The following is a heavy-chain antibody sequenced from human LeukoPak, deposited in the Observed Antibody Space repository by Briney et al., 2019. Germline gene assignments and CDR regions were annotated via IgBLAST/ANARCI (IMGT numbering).Heavy chain of an antibody. J-gene: IGHJ3*02. CDR3: ARQATPLAAFDI. V-gene: IGHV1-2*02. CDR1: GYTFTGYY. D-gene: IGHD5-12*01. CDR2: INPNSGGT. Sequence: ASVKVSCKASGYTFTGYYMHWVRQAPGQGLEWVGWINPNSGGTNYAQKFQGRVTMTRDTSISTAYMELSRLRSDDTAVYYCARQATPLAAFDIWGQETLVTVS.